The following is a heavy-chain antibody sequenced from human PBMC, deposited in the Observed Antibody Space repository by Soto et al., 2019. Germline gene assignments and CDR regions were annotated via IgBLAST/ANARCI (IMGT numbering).Heavy chain of an antibody. CDR2: ISAYNGNT. V-gene: IGHV1-18*01. J-gene: IGHJ5*02. Sequence: QVQLVQSGAEVKKPGASVKVSCKASGYTFTSYGISWVRQAPGQGLEWMGWISAYNGNTNYAQKLQGRVTMTTDTSTSTAYMEVRSLSSDDTAVYYCARTWGTIFGVVIWGLNWFDPWGQGTLVTVSS. CDR1: GYTFTSYG. CDR3: ARTWGTIFGVVIWGLNWFDP. D-gene: IGHD3-3*01.